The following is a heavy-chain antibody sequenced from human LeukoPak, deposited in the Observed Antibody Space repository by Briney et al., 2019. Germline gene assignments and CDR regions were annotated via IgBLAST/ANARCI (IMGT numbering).Heavy chain of an antibody. Sequence: PGGSLRLSCTASGFTFGDYAMSWVRQAPGKGLEWVGFIRIKAYGGTTEYAASVKGRFTISRDDSKSIAYLQMNSLKTEDTAVYYCARGSCTNGVCYHFDSWGQGTLVTVSS. CDR1: GFTFGDYA. D-gene: IGHD2-8*01. J-gene: IGHJ4*02. CDR2: IRIKAYGGTT. V-gene: IGHV3-49*04. CDR3: ARGSCTNGVCYHFDS.